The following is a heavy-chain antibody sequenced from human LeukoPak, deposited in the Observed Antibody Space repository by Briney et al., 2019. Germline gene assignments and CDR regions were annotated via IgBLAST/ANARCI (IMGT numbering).Heavy chain of an antibody. D-gene: IGHD1-26*01. V-gene: IGHV3-23*01. CDR3: AKEGRGMGATTIDS. CDR1: GFTFSSYS. J-gene: IGHJ4*02. Sequence: GGSLRLSCAASGFTFSSYSMNWVRQAPGKGLEWVSAISGSGGSTYYADSVGRFSISRDNANNTLYLQMTSLRADDPAVYYCAKEGRGMGATTIDSWGQGTLVTVSS. CDR2: ISGSGGST.